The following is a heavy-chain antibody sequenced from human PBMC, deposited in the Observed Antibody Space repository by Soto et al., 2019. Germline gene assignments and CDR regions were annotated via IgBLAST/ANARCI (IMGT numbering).Heavy chain of an antibody. J-gene: IGHJ2*01. Sequence: QVQLVQSGAEVKKPGASVKVSCKASGYTFTSYGISWVRQAPGQGLEWMGWISAYNGNTNYAQKLQGRVTMTTDTSTSTAYMELRSLRSDDMAVYYCARVSHRWLVLGYFDLWGRGTLVTVSS. CDR1: GYTFTSYG. V-gene: IGHV1-18*03. D-gene: IGHD6-19*01. CDR3: ARVSHRWLVLGYFDL. CDR2: ISAYNGNT.